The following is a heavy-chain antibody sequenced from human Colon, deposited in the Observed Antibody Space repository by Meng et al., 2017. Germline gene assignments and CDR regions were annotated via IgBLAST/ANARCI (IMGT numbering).Heavy chain of an antibody. CDR1: GGSFSGYY. Sequence: QVRLQQWGAGLLKPSETLSLPCAVYGGSFSGYYWSWIRQPPGKGLEWIGEINHSGSTNYNPSLKSRVTISVDTSKNQLSLKLSSVAAADTAVYYCARDLDTYYLDFWGQGTLVTVSS. CDR2: INHSGST. CDR3: ARDLDTYYLDF. J-gene: IGHJ4*02. D-gene: IGHD3-10*01. V-gene: IGHV4-34*01.